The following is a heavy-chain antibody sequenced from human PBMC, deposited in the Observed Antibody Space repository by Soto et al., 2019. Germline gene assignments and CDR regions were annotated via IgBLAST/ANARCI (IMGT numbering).Heavy chain of an antibody. CDR3: ARAPSLFGYEVDY. CDR1: GFTVSSNY. Sequence: EVQLVESGGGLIQPGGSLRLSCAASGFTVSSNYMSWVRQAPGKGLEWVSVIYSGGSTYYADSVKGRFTISRDNSKNTLYLQMNSLRAEDTAVYYCARAPSLFGYEVDYWGQGTLVTVSS. J-gene: IGHJ4*02. D-gene: IGHD5-12*01. V-gene: IGHV3-53*01. CDR2: IYSGGST.